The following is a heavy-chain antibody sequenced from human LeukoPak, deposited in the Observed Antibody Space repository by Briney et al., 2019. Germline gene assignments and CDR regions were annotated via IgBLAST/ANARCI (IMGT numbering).Heavy chain of an antibody. CDR2: INSDGSST. V-gene: IGHV3-74*01. Sequence: GGSLRLSCAASGFTFSSYWMHWVRQAPGKGLVWVSRINSDGSSTSYADSVKGRFTISRDNAKNSLYLQMNSLRAEDTAVYYCARGAESSGWYEEGYFDYWGQGTLVTVSS. CDR3: ARGAESSGWYEEGYFDY. D-gene: IGHD6-19*01. CDR1: GFTFSSYW. J-gene: IGHJ4*02.